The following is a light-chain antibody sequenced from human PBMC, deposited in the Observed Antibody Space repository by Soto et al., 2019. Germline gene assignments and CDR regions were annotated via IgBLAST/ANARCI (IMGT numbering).Light chain of an antibody. CDR1: SSDVGGYNY. Sequence: QSALTQFASVSGSPGQSITISCTGTSSDVGGYNYVSWYQQHPGKAPKLMIFEVSNRPSGVSSRFSGPKSGNTASLTISGLQAEDEADYYCSSYTSSSTLGVFGTGTKLTVL. CDR2: EVS. CDR3: SSYTSSSTLGV. V-gene: IGLV2-14*01. J-gene: IGLJ1*01.